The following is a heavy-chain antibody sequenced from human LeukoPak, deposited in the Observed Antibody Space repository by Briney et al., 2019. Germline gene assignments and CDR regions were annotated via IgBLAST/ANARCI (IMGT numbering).Heavy chain of an antibody. Sequence: ASVKASCKASGYTFTDYYMHWVRQAPGQGFEWMGWINPNSGDTNYAQKFQGRVTMTRDTSISTAHMVLSRLRSDDTAVYYCARANFLYCSSTTYLFDYWGQGTLVIVSS. CDR3: ARANFLYCSSTTYLFDY. CDR1: GYTFTDYY. J-gene: IGHJ4*02. CDR2: INPNSGDT. D-gene: IGHD2-2*01. V-gene: IGHV1-2*02.